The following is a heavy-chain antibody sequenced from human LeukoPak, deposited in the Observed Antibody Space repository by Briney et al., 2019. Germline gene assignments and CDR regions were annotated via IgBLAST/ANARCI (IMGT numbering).Heavy chain of an antibody. CDR2: ISSSGTLI. CDR1: GFFFSDYT. D-gene: IGHD1-26*01. V-gene: IGHV3-11*04. Sequence: GGSLRLSCAASGFFFSDYTMTWVRQAPGKGLEWISYISSSGTLIYYADSVKGRFTISRDKGKNSLYLQMNSLRAEGTAVYHCARLTYRVSPSPFDSWGQGTLVTVSS. CDR3: ARLTYRVSPSPFDS. J-gene: IGHJ4*02.